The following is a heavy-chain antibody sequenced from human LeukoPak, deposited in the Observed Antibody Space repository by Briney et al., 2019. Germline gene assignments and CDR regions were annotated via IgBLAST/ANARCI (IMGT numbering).Heavy chain of an antibody. D-gene: IGHD3-10*01. J-gene: IGHJ4*02. Sequence: GGSLRLSCAASGFTFSDHYMNWIRQAPGKGLEWVSYISTSGSYTNYADSVKGRFIISRDNAKNSLYLQMNSLRAEDTAVYYCARGPVYGSRPPDYWGQGTLVTVSS. CDR3: ARGPVYGSRPPDY. V-gene: IGHV3-11*06. CDR2: ISTSGSYT. CDR1: GFTFSDHY.